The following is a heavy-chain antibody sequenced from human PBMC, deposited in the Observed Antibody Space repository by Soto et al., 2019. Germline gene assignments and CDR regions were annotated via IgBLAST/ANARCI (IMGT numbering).Heavy chain of an antibody. CDR2: IYWDDDK. J-gene: IGHJ4*02. Sequence: QITLKESGPTLVKPTQTLTLTCTFSGFSLDTSGVGVGWIRQPPGKTLEWLALIYWDDDKRYSPSLNSRLTITKDTSTNLVVLRITNVAIVATATYYCARHCDFDWVCAFDYWGQGALVTVSS. V-gene: IGHV2-5*02. CDR1: GFSLDTSGVG. D-gene: IGHD3-9*01. CDR3: ARHCDFDWVCAFDY.